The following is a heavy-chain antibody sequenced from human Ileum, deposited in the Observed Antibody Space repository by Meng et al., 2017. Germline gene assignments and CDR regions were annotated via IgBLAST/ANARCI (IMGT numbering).Heavy chain of an antibody. J-gene: IGHJ4*02. CDR3: AGFYGSGTFEVHDY. D-gene: IGHD3-10*01. Sequence: VRRRGGGPGLGRTSDSLSRTCNVSGGSVSRVSYYWGWIRQPPVKGLELIGLIHYSGSRNYNPSLKSRVTMSVDTSKNQVSLRLTSVTAADTAVYYCAGFYGSGTFEVHDYWGQGTLVTVSS. V-gene: IGHV4-61*01. CDR1: GGSVSRVSYY. CDR2: IHYSGSR.